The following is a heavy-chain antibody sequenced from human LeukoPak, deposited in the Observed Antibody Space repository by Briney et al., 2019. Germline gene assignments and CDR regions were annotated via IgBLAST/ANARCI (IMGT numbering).Heavy chain of an antibody. Sequence: GGSLRLSCAASGFTFSSYAMHWVRQAPGKGLEWVAVISYDGSNKYYADSVKGRFTISRDNSKNTLYLQMNSLRAEDTAAYYCARRSMYYFDYWGQGTLVTVSS. CDR3: ARRSMYYFDY. V-gene: IGHV3-30-3*01. CDR1: GFTFSSYA. J-gene: IGHJ4*02. CDR2: ISYDGSNK.